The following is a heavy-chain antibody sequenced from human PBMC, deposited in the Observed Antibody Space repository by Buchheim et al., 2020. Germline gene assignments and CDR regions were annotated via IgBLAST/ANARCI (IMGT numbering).Heavy chain of an antibody. CDR2: INHSGST. V-gene: IGHV4-34*01. CDR1: GGSFSGYY. CDR3: GGYSSSWYRN. J-gene: IGHJ4*02. D-gene: IGHD6-13*01. Sequence: QVQLQQWGAGLLKPSETLSLTCAVSGGSFSGYYWSWIRQPPGKGLEWIGEINHSGSTNYNPSLKSRVTISVDTSKNQFSLKLSSVTAADTAVYYCGGYSSSWYRNWGQGTL.